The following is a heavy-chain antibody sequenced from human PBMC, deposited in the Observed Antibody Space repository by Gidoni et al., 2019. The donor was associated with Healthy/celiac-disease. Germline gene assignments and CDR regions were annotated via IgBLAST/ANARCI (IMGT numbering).Heavy chain of an antibody. CDR3: ARGGGSYLNDAFDI. CDR1: GFTFSSYS. V-gene: IGHV3-21*01. D-gene: IGHD1-26*01. Sequence: EVQLVESGGGLVKPGGSLRLSCSASGFTFSSYSMNWVRQAPGKGLEWVSSISSSSSYIYYADSVKGRFTISRDNAKNSLYLQMNSLRAEDTAVYYCARGGGSYLNDAFDIWGQGTMVTVSS. J-gene: IGHJ3*02. CDR2: ISSSSSYI.